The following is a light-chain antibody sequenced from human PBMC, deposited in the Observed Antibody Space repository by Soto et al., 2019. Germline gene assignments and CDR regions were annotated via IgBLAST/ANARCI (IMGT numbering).Light chain of an antibody. CDR3: QSYDSSLSGYV. Sequence: QSVLTQPPSVSGAPGQRVTISCTGGSSNIGARYDVHWYQQLPGTAPKLLIYDNSNRPSGVPDRFSVSKSGTSASLAITGLQAEDGADYYCQSYDSSLSGYVFGTGTKLTVL. V-gene: IGLV1-40*01. J-gene: IGLJ1*01. CDR1: SSNIGARYD. CDR2: DNS.